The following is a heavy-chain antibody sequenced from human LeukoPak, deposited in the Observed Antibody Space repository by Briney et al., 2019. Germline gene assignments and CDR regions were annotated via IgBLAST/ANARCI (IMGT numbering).Heavy chain of an antibody. CDR1: GYSFTSYW. D-gene: IGHD3-3*01. Sequence: GESLKISCKGSGYSFTSYWIGWVRQMPGKSLEWMGIIYPGDSDTRYSPSVQRQVTISADKSISTAYLQWSSLKASDTAMYYCARRITIFGVVNYFDYWGQGTLVTVSS. V-gene: IGHV5-51*01. CDR3: ARRITIFGVVNYFDY. CDR2: IYPGDSDT. J-gene: IGHJ4*02.